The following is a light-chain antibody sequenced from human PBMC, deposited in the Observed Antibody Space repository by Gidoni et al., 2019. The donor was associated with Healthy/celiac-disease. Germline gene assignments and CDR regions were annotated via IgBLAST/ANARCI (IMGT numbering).Light chain of an antibody. CDR1: QSVLYSSNNKHY. CDR3: QQYYSTPLT. Sequence: DIVMTQSPDSLAVSLGERATINCKSSQSVLYSSNNKHYLAWYQQKPGQPPKLIIYWASTRDSGVPDRFSGSGSGTDFTRTISSLQAEDVAVYYCQQYYSTPLTFGPGTKVDIK. J-gene: IGKJ3*01. V-gene: IGKV4-1*01. CDR2: WAS.